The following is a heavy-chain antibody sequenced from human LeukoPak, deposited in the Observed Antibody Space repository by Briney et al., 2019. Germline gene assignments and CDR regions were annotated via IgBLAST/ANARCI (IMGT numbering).Heavy chain of an antibody. CDR1: GDSISGYY. Sequence: PSETLSLTCTVSGDSISGYYWSWIRQPPGKGLEWIGYIYYSGNTIYNPSLKSRVTMSVDTSKNQFSLKLSSVTAADTAVYYCAKLNWGTRDGYNVWYFDLWGRGTLVTVSS. V-gene: IGHV4-59*08. CDR2: IYYSGNT. CDR3: AKLNWGTRDGYNVWYFDL. D-gene: IGHD5-24*01. J-gene: IGHJ2*01.